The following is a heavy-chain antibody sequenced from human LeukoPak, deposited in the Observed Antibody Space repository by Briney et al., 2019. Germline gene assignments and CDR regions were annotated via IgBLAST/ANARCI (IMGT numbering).Heavy chain of an antibody. CDR1: GGTFSSYA. CDR3: ARDRSWGGDSSGSTYDY. J-gene: IGHJ4*02. D-gene: IGHD3-22*01. CDR2: IIPIFGTA. V-gene: IGHV1-69*05. Sequence: SVTVSCKACGGTFSSYAISWVRQAPGQGLEWMGRIIPIFGTANYAQKFQGRVTITTDESTSTAYMELSSLRSEDTAVYYCARDRSWGGDSSGSTYDYWGQGTLVTVSS.